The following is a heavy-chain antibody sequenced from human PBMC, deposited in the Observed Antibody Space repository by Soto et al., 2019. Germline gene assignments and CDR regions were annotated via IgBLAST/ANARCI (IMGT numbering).Heavy chain of an antibody. CDR1: GFTFDDYA. J-gene: IGHJ5*02. CDR2: ISWNSGSI. V-gene: IGHV3-9*01. Sequence: GXSLRRSCAAFGFTFDDYAMDWGRQAPGKGLEWVSGISWNSGSIGYADSVKGRFTISRDNAKNSLYLQMNSLRAEDTALYYCAKDPHSIYGSGSPNWFDPWGQGTLVTVSS. D-gene: IGHD3-10*01. CDR3: AKDPHSIYGSGSPNWFDP.